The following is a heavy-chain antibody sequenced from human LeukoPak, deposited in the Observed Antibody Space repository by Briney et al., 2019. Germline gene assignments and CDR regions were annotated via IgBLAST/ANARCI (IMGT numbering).Heavy chain of an antibody. J-gene: IGHJ5*02. D-gene: IGHD3-3*01. CDR2: MNPNSGNT. Sequence: GASVKVSCKASGYTFTSYDINWVRQATGQGLEWMGWMNPNSGNTGYAQKFQGRVTMTRNTSISTAYMELSSLRSEDTAVYYCARAPVLRFLEWFHRRLGFDLWGQGTLVTVSS. V-gene: IGHV1-8*01. CDR1: GYTFTSYD. CDR3: ARAPVLRFLEWFHRRLGFDL.